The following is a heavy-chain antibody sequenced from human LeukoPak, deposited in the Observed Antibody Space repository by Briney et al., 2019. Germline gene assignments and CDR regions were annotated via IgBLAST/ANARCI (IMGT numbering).Heavy chain of an antibody. CDR3: ARKTSGSYSVDY. CDR2: IWYDGSNK. V-gene: IGHV3-33*08. Sequence: GGSLRLSCAASGFTFSSYAMHWVRQAPGKGLEWVAVIWYDGSNKYYADSVKGRFTTSRDNSKNTLYLQMNSLRAEDTAVYYCARKTSGSYSVDYWGQGTLVTVSS. D-gene: IGHD1-26*01. CDR1: GFTFSSYA. J-gene: IGHJ4*02.